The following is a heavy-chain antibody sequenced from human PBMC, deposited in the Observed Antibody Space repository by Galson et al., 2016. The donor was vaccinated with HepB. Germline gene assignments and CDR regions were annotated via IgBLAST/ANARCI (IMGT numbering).Heavy chain of an antibody. V-gene: IGHV3-23*01. CDR3: TTWLSHRFDY. J-gene: IGHJ4*02. CDR2: IDGPTPNT. D-gene: IGHD6-19*01. Sequence: SLRLSCAASGFTFRNYALSWVRRAPGKGLEWVSHIDGPTPNTHYADSVRGRFSIYRDNSRDTLYLQMDSLTAEDSAIYYCTTWLSHRFDYWGQGTRVTVSS. CDR1: GFTFRNYA.